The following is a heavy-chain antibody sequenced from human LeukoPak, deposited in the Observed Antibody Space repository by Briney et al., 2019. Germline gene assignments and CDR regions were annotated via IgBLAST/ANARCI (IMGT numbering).Heavy chain of an antibody. CDR1: GGTFSSYA. Sequence: ASVKVSCKASGGTFSSYAISWVRQAPGQGLEWMGGIIPIFGTANYAQKFQGRVTITADESTSTAYMELSSLRSEDTAVYYCARGANAYCSSTSCYTGEGISWGQGTLVTVSS. V-gene: IGHV1-69*13. CDR2: IIPIFGTA. J-gene: IGHJ4*02. D-gene: IGHD2-2*02. CDR3: ARGANAYCSSTSCYTGEGIS.